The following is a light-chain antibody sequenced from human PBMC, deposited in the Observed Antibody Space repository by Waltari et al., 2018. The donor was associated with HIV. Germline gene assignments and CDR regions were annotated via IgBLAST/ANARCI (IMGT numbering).Light chain of an antibody. CDR3: QAWDSSTVV. CDR1: KLGEKY. CDR2: QDK. J-gene: IGLJ2*01. V-gene: IGLV3-1*01. Sequence: SYELTQPASVSVSPGQTASLPCSGDKLGEKYVSWYQQKPGQSPGVVIYQDKKRPSGIPERFSGSNSGNTATLTISGTQALDEADYYCQAWDSSTVVFGGGTKVTVL.